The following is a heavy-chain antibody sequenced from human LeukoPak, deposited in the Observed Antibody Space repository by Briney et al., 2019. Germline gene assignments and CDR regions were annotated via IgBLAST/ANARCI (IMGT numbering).Heavy chain of an antibody. CDR1: GFSFSNYW. CDR3: ARDPGDAYWGGFDY. CDR2: ISPDGSEE. J-gene: IGHJ4*02. D-gene: IGHD5-24*01. Sequence: PVRSLRLSCTASGFSFSNYWMTWVRQAPGKGLEWVANISPDGSEEYYVDSVKGRFTISRDNAKNLMYLQMNSLRAEDTAVYYCARDPGDAYWGGFDYWGQGSLVTVSS. V-gene: IGHV3-7*05.